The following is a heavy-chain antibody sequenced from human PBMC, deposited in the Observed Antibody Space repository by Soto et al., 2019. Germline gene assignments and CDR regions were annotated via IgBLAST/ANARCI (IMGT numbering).Heavy chain of an antibody. CDR2: ISYDGSNK. D-gene: IGHD3-22*01. J-gene: IGHJ3*02. CDR1: GFTFSSYA. V-gene: IGHV3-30-3*01. CDR3: ARGRPRHPRDYYDSSGYYYAFDI. Sequence: PGGSLRLSCAASGFTFSSYAMHWVRQAPGKGLEWVAVISYDGSNKYYADSVKGRFTISRDNSKNTLYLQMNSLRAEDTAVYYCARGRPRHPRDYYDSSGYYYAFDIWGQGTMVTVSS.